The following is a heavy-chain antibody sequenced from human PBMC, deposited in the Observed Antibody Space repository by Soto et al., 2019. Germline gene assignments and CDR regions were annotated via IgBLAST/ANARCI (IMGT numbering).Heavy chain of an antibody. CDR3: AREVSSGRSDY. D-gene: IGHD6-19*01. V-gene: IGHV3-66*01. Sequence: PGGSLRLSCAASGFTVSSNYMSWVRQAPGKGLEWVSVIYSGGSTYYADSVKGRFTISRDNSKNTLYLQMNSLRAEDTAVYYCAREVSSGRSDYWGQGPLVTVSS. J-gene: IGHJ4*02. CDR2: IYSGGST. CDR1: GFTVSSNY.